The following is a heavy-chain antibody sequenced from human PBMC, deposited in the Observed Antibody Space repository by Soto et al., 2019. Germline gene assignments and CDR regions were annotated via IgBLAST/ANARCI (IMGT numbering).Heavy chain of an antibody. CDR3: ARGGLEPQYNYYYYGMDV. CDR2: INHRGSL. Sequence: KTSETLSLTCAVYGGSFSGYYWSWIRQPPGKGLEWIGEINHRGSLNYNPSLRSRVTISADTSKNQFSLKLSSVTAADTGLYYCARGGLEPQYNYYYYGMDVWGQGTTVTVSS. J-gene: IGHJ6*02. D-gene: IGHD1-1*01. V-gene: IGHV4-34*01. CDR1: GGSFSGYY.